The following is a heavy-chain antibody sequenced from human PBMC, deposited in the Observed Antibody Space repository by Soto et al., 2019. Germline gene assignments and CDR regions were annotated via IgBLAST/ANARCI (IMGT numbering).Heavy chain of an antibody. D-gene: IGHD2-15*01. V-gene: IGHV3-7*01. J-gene: IGHJ4*02. Sequence: GSLRLSCAASGFTFSNYWMTWVRQAPGKGLEWVANIKEDGSEKHYVDSVKGRFTISRDNAKNSLYLQMNSLRVEDTAVYFCSRDVVVGAKSLNYWGQGALVTVSS. CDR3: SRDVVVGAKSLNY. CDR2: IKEDGSEK. CDR1: GFTFSNYW.